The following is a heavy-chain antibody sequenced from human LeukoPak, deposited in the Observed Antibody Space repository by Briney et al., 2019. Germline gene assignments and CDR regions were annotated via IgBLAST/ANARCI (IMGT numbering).Heavy chain of an antibody. CDR2: NRSNSDPGTT. D-gene: IGHD6-19*01. CDR3: ATYRRGWHLFDY. J-gene: IGHJ4*02. CDR1: GFIFSDAW. Sequence: GVSLRLSCAASGFIFSDAWMGWVRQAPGKGLEWLSRNRSNSDPGTTAYAAHLKGRFTISRDESKNPLYQQLNSLQTDNTAMYYCATYRRGWHLFDYWGQGTRVSVLS. V-gene: IGHV3-15*01.